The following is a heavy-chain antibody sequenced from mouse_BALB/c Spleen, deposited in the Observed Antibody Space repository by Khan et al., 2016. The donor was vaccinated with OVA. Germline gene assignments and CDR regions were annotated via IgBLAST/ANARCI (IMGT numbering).Heavy chain of an antibody. V-gene: IGHV1-77*01. D-gene: IGHD1-1*02. J-gene: IGHJ3*01. Sequence: VQLQESGPELVKPGASVKMSCKASGYTFTDYVMNWVKQRNGQGLEWIGQIYPGSDSTYYNEKFKGKATLTADRSSSTAYMQLSKLTSEESAVSFYACAWWGVFAYWGQGTLVTVSA. CDR3: ACAWWGVFAY. CDR1: GYTFTDYV. CDR2: IYPGSDST.